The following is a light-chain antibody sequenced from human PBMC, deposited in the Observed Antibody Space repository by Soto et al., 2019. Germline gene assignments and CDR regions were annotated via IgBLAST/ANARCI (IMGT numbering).Light chain of an antibody. CDR2: DAS. CDR3: QQYNSYSET. J-gene: IGKJ1*01. Sequence: DIQMTQSPSTLSASVGDRVTITCRASQSISIWLAWYQQKPGKAPKLLIYDASSLKSGVPSRFSGSGSGTEFTLTIRSLQPDDFATYFCQQYNSYSETFGQGTKGEIK. V-gene: IGKV1-5*01. CDR1: QSISIW.